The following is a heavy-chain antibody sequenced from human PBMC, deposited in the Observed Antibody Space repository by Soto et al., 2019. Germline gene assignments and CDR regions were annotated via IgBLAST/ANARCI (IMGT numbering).Heavy chain of an antibody. D-gene: IGHD3-22*01. V-gene: IGHV3-23*01. J-gene: IGHJ4*02. CDR2: VSVSGGTT. Sequence: FLRLSCAASGFMFNNYAMSWVRQAPGKGLEWVSTVSVSGGTTYYADSLKGRFTISRDNSKKTVYLQMNRLRADDTAIYYCAKGLYYYDSSGYRLFDYWGQGTLVTVSS. CDR1: GFMFNNYA. CDR3: AKGLYYYDSSGYRLFDY.